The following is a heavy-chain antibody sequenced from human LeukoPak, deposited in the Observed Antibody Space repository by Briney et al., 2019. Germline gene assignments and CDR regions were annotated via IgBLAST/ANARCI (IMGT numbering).Heavy chain of an antibody. CDR3: ARLGSSGWYQDY. J-gene: IGHJ4*02. V-gene: IGHV4-39*01. D-gene: IGHD6-19*01. CDR1: GGSISSSSYY. Sequence: SETLSLTCTVSGGSISSSSYYWGWLRQPPGTGLEWIGSIYYSGSTYYNPSLKSRVTISVDTSMNQFSLKLSSVTAADTAVYYCARLGSSGWYQDYWGQGTLVTVSS. CDR2: IYYSGST.